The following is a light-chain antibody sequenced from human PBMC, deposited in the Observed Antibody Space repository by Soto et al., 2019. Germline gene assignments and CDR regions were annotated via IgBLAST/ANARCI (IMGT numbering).Light chain of an antibody. CDR1: QSINSR. Sequence: DIQMTQSPSTLSASVGDRVRITCRASQSINSRLAWYQQKPGKAPKLLIYDASTLESGVPLRFSGSGSGTEFTLTITSLQPDDFATYFCQQYDSFSGTFGPGTKVDIK. CDR2: DAS. V-gene: IGKV1-5*01. CDR3: QQYDSFSGT. J-gene: IGKJ1*01.